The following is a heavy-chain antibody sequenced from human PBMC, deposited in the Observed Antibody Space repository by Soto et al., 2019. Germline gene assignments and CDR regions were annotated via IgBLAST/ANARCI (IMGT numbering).Heavy chain of an antibody. CDR2: IYLGDSHT. J-gene: IGHJ4*02. CDR1: GYSFTDKW. V-gene: IGHV5-51*01. CDR3: ARHPPEFRSWGSDY. D-gene: IGHD3-16*01. Sequence: PGESLKISCKGSGYSFTDKWVAWVRQMPGKGLEWMGIIYLGDSHTRYSPSFQGQVTISADKSISTAYLQWSSLKASDTAMYYCARHPPEFRSWGSDYWGQGTLVTVSS.